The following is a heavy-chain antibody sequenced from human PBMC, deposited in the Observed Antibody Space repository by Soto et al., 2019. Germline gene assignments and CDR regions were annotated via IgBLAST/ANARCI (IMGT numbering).Heavy chain of an antibody. CDR1: GFTFSSYS. Sequence: GGSLRLSCAASGFTFSSYSMNWVRQAPGKGLEWVSYISSSSSTIYYADSVKGRFTISRDNAKNSLYLQMNSLRDEDTAVYYCAPGIAAAGTVWFDPWGQGTLVTVSS. CDR2: ISSSSSTI. J-gene: IGHJ5*02. CDR3: APGIAAAGTVWFDP. D-gene: IGHD6-13*01. V-gene: IGHV3-48*02.